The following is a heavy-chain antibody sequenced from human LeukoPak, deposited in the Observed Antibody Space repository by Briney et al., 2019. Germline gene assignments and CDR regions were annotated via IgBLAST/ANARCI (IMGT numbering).Heavy chain of an antibody. Sequence: PSETLSLTCAVYVGSFSDHFWTWIRQPPGKGLEWIGDINHSGSTNHNPSLKSRVTISVDTSKNQFSLNLRSVIAADRAVYYCARRPHSSSSGYYYSMDVWGEGTTVTVSS. V-gene: IGHV4-34*01. CDR1: VGSFSDHF. CDR3: ARRPHSSSSGYYYSMDV. CDR2: INHSGST. D-gene: IGHD6-6*01. J-gene: IGHJ6*03.